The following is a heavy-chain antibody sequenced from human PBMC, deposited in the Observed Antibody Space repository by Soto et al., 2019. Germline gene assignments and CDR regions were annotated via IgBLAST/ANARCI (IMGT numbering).Heavy chain of an antibody. CDR3: TRTPPAPPRRRDYFSGMDV. D-gene: IGHD3-10*01. V-gene: IGHV3-21*01. CDR2: ITPTSTFI. CDR1: GFTFSTYT. Sequence: PGGSLRLSCAASGFTFSTYTINWVRRASWKGLEWVSSITPTSTFIYYADSVRGRFTISRDDAASSLYLHMNSLRAEDTAVYYCTRTPPAPPRRRDYFSGMDVWGQGTTVTVCS. J-gene: IGHJ6*02.